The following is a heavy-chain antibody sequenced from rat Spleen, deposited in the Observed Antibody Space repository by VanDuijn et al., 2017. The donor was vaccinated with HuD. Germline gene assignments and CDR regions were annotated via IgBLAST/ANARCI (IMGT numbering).Heavy chain of an antibody. V-gene: IGHV5-25*01. D-gene: IGHD1-4*01. CDR3: ARHGTVGRVYLPFDY. Sequence: EVQLVESGGGLVQPGRSLKLSCAASGLSFSNYDMAWVRQTPTKGLEWVASISTGGGNTYYRDSVKGRFTISRDNAKSTLYLQMDSLRSEDTATYYCARHGTVGRVYLPFDYWGQGVMVTVSS. CDR1: GLSFSNYD. J-gene: IGHJ2*01. CDR2: ISTGGGNT.